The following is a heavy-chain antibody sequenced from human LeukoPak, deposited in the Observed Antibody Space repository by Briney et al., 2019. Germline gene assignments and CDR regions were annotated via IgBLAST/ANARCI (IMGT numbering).Heavy chain of an antibody. V-gene: IGHV3-15*01. CDR1: GFTFSNAW. J-gene: IGHJ4*02. CDR3: TTEVLAYCGGDCTY. D-gene: IGHD2-21*02. CDR2: IKSKTDGGTT. Sequence: GGSLRLSCAASGFTFSNAWMSWVRQAPRKGLEWVGRIKSKTDGGTTDYAAPVKGRFTISRDDSKNTLYLQMNSLKTEDTAVYYCTTEVLAYCGGDCTYWGQGTLVTVSS.